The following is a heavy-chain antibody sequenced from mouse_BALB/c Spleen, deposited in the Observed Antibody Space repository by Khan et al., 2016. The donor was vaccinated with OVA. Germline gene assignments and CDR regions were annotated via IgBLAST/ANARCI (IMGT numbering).Heavy chain of an antibody. CDR2: IKTNSGDP. J-gene: IGHJ4*01. CDR3: ARRLSALDY. Sequence: QIQLVQSGPELKKPGETVKISCKASGYIFTNFGMNWVKQVPGEGLKWMGWIKTNSGDPTYAEEFKGRFVFSLETSANTAYLQINNLKNGDTATYFCARRLSALDYWGQGTSVTVSS. D-gene: IGHD1-2*01. CDR1: GYIFTNFG. V-gene: IGHV9-3*02.